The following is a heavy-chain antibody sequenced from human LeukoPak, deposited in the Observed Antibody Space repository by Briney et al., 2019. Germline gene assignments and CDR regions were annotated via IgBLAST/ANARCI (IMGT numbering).Heavy chain of an antibody. CDR2: INHSGST. CDR3: ARVRRNVRDGYNLVFDY. Sequence: SETLSLTSAVYGGSFSGYYWSWIRQPPGKGLEWIGEINHSGSTNYNPSLKSRVTISVDTSKNQFSLKLSSGTAADTAVYYCARVRRNVRDGYNLVFDYWGQGTLVTVSS. V-gene: IGHV4-34*01. J-gene: IGHJ4*02. CDR1: GGSFSGYY. D-gene: IGHD5-24*01.